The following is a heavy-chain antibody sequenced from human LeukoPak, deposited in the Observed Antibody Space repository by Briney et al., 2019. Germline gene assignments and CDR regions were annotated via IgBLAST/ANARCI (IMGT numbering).Heavy chain of an antibody. CDR3: ARNWPLRSYYFFDY. CDR1: GGSISSYY. V-gene: IGHV4-4*07. D-gene: IGHD3-10*01. CDR2: IYTSGST. J-gene: IGHJ4*02. Sequence: PSETLSLTCTVSGGSISSYYWSWIRQPAGKGLEWIGRIYTSGSTNYNPSLKSRVTMSVDTSKNQFSLKLSSVTAADTAVYYCARNWPLRSYYFFDYWGQGTLVTVSS.